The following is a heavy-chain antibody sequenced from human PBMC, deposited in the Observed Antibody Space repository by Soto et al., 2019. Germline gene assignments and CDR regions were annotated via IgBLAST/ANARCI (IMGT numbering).Heavy chain of an antibody. D-gene: IGHD2-2*01. CDR1: GGSISSYY. J-gene: IGHJ6*03. Sequence: SETLALTCTVSGGSISSYYWSWMRQPPGKGLEWIGYIYYSGSTNYNPSLKSRVTISVDTSKNQFSLKLSSVTAADTAVYYCAREKEDIVVVPADLYYYYYMDVWGKGTTVTVSS. CDR3: AREKEDIVVVPADLYYYYYMDV. CDR2: IYYSGST. V-gene: IGHV4-59*01.